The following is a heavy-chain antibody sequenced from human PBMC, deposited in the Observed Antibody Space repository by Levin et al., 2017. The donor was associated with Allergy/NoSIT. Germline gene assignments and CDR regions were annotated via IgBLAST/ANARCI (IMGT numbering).Heavy chain of an antibody. Sequence: WASVKVSCKASGNIVRDFYFHWVRQAPGQGLDWLGWINPKNGATTYGQKFQGRVTLSRDTSSRSVFMELSRLTSDDTARYYCAKGPPPDAFGDFDYYMDVWGTGTPVSVSS. J-gene: IGHJ6*03. V-gene: IGHV1-2*02. CDR1: GNIVRDFY. CDR2: INPKNGAT. D-gene: IGHD3-16*01. CDR3: AKGPPPDAFGDFDYYMDV.